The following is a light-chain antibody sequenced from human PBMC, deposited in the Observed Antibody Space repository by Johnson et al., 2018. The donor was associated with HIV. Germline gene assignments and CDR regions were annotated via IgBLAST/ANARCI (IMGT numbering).Light chain of an antibody. Sequence: QSVLTQPPSVSAAPGQKVTVSCSGSNTNIGNDFVSWYQQLPGKAPRLLIYDNNKRPSGIPDRFSGSKSGTSATLGITGLQTGDEADYYCGTWDSSLSAVLFGTGTKVTVL. CDR1: NTNIGNDF. CDR2: DNN. J-gene: IGLJ1*01. V-gene: IGLV1-51*01. CDR3: GTWDSSLSAVL.